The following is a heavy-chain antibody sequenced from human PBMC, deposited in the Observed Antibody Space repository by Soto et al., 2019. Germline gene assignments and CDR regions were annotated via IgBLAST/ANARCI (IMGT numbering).Heavy chain of an antibody. Sequence: EVHLVESGGALVQPGGSLRLSCAASGFSFSSYSMNWVRQAPGKGLEWVSYITGGGDVEAYADFVKGRFTISRDNAKNSLFLEMNSLTDEDTAVYYCASLHSRFGEEANWGQGTRVTVSS. CDR3: ASLHSRFGEEAN. CDR1: GFSFSSYS. D-gene: IGHD3-10*01. J-gene: IGHJ4*02. V-gene: IGHV3-48*02. CDR2: ITGGGDVE.